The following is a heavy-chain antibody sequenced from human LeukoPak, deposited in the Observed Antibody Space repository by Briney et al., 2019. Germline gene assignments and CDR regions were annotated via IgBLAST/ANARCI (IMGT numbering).Heavy chain of an antibody. V-gene: IGHV3-23*01. CDR2: ISGSGGST. Sequence: GGSLRLSCAASGLTSDCCAMSWVRQAPGKGLEWVSAISGSGGSTYYADSVKGRFTISRDNSKNTLYLQMNSLRAEDTATYYCAARPTSAAVAPSDYWGQGTLVTVSS. D-gene: IGHD6-19*01. CDR3: AARPTSAAVAPSDY. J-gene: IGHJ4*02. CDR1: GLTSDCCA.